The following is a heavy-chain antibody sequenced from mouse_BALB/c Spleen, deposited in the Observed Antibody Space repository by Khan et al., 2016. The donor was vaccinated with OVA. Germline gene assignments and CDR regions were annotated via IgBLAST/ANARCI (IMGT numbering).Heavy chain of an antibody. V-gene: IGHV1-9*01. CDR1: GYTFSSYW. CDR2: ILPGSDSP. Sequence: QVQLQQSGTELLKPGASVKISCKATGYTFSSYWIEWIKQRSGHGLEWIGEILPGSDSPNYNERFMGKATFTADTSSNTAYMQLSRLTSEASAVFYCAREGGGYFSWFAYWGQGTLVTVSA. D-gene: IGHD2-3*01. J-gene: IGHJ3*01. CDR3: AREGGGYFSWFAY.